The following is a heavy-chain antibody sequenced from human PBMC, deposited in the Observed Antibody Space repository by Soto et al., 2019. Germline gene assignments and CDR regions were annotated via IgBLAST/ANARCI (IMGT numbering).Heavy chain of an antibody. CDR3: AKGHYSGSYVYFDH. D-gene: IGHD1-26*01. Sequence: PGGSLRLSCAASGFTFSSYAMNWVRQAPGKGLEWVSGISAGAGSTYYADSVKGRFTISRDNSKNTLYLQMNSLRAEVTALFYCAKGHYSGSYVYFDHWGQGTQVTVSS. J-gene: IGHJ4*02. CDR1: GFTFSSYA. V-gene: IGHV3-23*01. CDR2: ISAGAGST.